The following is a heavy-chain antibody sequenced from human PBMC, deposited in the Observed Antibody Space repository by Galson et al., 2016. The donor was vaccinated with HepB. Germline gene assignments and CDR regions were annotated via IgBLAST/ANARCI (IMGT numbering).Heavy chain of an antibody. V-gene: IGHV2-5*02. CDR2: IYWDDEK. CDR1: GFSLSTSEVG. CDR3: AHRVTTTGFDY. Sequence: PALVKPTQTLTLTCNLSGFSLSTSEVGVGWIRQPPGKALEWLALIYWDDEKHYSPSLKSRPTITKDTPKNQGVLTMTNLDPVDTATYYCAHRVTTTGFDYWGQGTLVTVSS. D-gene: IGHD4-17*01. J-gene: IGHJ4*02.